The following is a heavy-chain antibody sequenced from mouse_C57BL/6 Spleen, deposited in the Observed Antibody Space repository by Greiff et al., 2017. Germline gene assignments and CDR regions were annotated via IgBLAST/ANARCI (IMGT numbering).Heavy chain of an antibody. CDR1: GFSLTSYG. Sequence: QVQLKESGPGLVQPSQSLSITCTVSGFSLTSYGVHWVRQSPGKGLEWLGVIWSGGSTDYNAAFISRLSISKDNSKCQVFFKMNSLQADDTAIYYCARNGESSGYNYFDYWGQGTTLTVSS. CDR2: IWSGGST. CDR3: ARNGESSGYNYFDY. D-gene: IGHD3-2*02. J-gene: IGHJ2*01. V-gene: IGHV2-2*01.